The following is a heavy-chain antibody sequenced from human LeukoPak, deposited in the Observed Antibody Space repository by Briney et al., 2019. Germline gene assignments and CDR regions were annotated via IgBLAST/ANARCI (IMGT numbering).Heavy chain of an antibody. CDR3: AKRWGSPYYFDY. V-gene: IGHV3-23*01. D-gene: IGHD3-16*01. CDR2: LSASGATT. Sequence: PGGSLRLSCVASGFTFSTYAMSWVRQAPGKGVEWVSALSASGATTYYADSVKGRFTISRDNSKNTLYLQMNSLRAEDTAVYYCAKRWGSPYYFDYWGQGTLVTVSS. J-gene: IGHJ4*02. CDR1: GFTFSTYA.